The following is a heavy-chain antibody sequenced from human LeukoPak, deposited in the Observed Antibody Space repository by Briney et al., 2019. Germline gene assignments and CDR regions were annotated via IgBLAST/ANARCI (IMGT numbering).Heavy chain of an antibody. CDR1: GGSISGYY. J-gene: IGHJ6*02. D-gene: IGHD4-17*01. CDR2: FYSTVNT. CDR3: VRDDGESPYYYNGMDL. Sequence: PSETLSLTCTVSGGSISGYYWSWIRQPAGKGLEWIRRFYSTVNTNYHPSLKRRVTMSVDTSKNQFSLRLRSVTAADSAVYYCVRDDGESPYYYNGMDLWGPGTTVTVSS. V-gene: IGHV4-4*07.